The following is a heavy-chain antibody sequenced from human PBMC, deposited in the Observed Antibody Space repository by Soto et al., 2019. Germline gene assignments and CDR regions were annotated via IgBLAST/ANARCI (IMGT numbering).Heavy chain of an antibody. J-gene: IGHJ4*02. CDR3: AKDDSEYSNYWTSFDY. D-gene: IGHD4-4*01. CDR1: GFTFSHYG. CDR2: ISFDGSIE. Sequence: VQLVESGGGVVQPGGSLRLSCAASGFTFSHYGMEWVRQAPGKGLEWVAVISFDGSIEYYADSVKGRFTISRDNYKGTLSLQMNSLRPEDTAMYYCAKDDSEYSNYWTSFDYWGQGTLVTVPS. V-gene: IGHV3-30*18.